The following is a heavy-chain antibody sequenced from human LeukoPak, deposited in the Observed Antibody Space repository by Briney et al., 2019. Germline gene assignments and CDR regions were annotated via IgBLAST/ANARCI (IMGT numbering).Heavy chain of an antibody. D-gene: IGHD3-22*01. CDR1: GGSISSGYYY. Sequence: SETLSLTCTVSGGSISSGYYYWSWIRQPAGKGLEWIGRINPSGSTYYNPSLGSRVTISVDTSKNQFSLKLSSVTAADTAVYYCARGDIVVVIPFGYWGQGTLVTVSS. CDR3: ARGDIVVVIPFGY. CDR2: INPSGST. V-gene: IGHV4-61*02. J-gene: IGHJ4*02.